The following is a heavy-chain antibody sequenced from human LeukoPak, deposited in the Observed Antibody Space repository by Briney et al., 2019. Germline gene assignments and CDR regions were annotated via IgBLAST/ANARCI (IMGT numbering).Heavy chain of an antibody. CDR2: IYSGGST. D-gene: IGHD1-26*01. CDR1: GFTVSSNY. CDR3: ARRTYYDAFDI. Sequence: GGSLRLSCAASGFTVSSNYMSWVRQAPGKGLEWVSVIYSGGSTYYADSVKGRFTISRDNSKNTLYPQMNSLRAEDTAVYYCARRTYYDAFDIWGQGTMVTVSS. J-gene: IGHJ3*02. V-gene: IGHV3-53*01.